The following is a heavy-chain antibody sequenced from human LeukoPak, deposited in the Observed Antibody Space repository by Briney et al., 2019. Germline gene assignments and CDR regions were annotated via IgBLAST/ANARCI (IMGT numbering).Heavy chain of an antibody. CDR1: GYTFTSYW. D-gene: IGHD2-15*01. Sequence: GESLKISCKGSGYTFTSYWIVWVRQMPGKGLEWMGIIYPGDSDTRYSPSFQGQVTISADKSISTAYLQWSSLKAADTAMYYCARPLLVAGNLDAFDIWGQGTMVTVSS. V-gene: IGHV5-51*01. CDR2: IYPGDSDT. J-gene: IGHJ3*02. CDR3: ARPLLVAGNLDAFDI.